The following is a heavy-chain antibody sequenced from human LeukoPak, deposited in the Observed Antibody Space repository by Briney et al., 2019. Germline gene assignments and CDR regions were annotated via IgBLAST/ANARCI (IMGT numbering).Heavy chain of an antibody. J-gene: IGHJ4*02. D-gene: IGHD5-18*01. CDR1: GGSISSSNW. CDR2: IYHSGST. CDR3: ARDGYSYGLNYFDY. Sequence: SETLSLTCAVSGGSISSSNWWSWVRQPPGKGLEWIGEIYHSGSTNYNPSLKSRVTISVDKSKNQFSLKLSSVTAADTAVYYCARDGYSYGLNYFDYWGQGTLVTVSS. V-gene: IGHV4-4*02.